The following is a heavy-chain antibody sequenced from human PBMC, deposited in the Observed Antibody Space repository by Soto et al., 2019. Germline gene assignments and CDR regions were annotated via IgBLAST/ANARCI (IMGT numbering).Heavy chain of an antibody. D-gene: IGHD6-6*01. CDR1: GGSFSGYY. CDR2: INHSGST. V-gene: IGHV4-34*01. CDR3: ARGRSSSSSVPGPYYMDV. Sequence: SETLSLTCAVYGGSFSGYYWSWIRQPPGKGLEWIGEINHSGSTNYNPSLKSRVTISVDTSKNQFSLKLSSVTAADTAVYYCARGRSSSSSVPGPYYMDVWGKGTTVTVSS. J-gene: IGHJ6*03.